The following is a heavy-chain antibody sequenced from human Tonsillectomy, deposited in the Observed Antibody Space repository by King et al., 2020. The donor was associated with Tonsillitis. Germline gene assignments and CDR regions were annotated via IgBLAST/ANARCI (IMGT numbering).Heavy chain of an antibody. V-gene: IGHV3-33*01. CDR3: ARAPSAAPRSYYYYGMDV. J-gene: IGHJ6*02. D-gene: IGHD2-2*01. Sequence: QLVQSGGGVVQPGRSLRLSCAASRFTFSTYGMHWVRQAPGKGLEWVAVIWDDGSNKYYADSVKGRFTISRGNSKNTLYLQMNSLRAEDTAVYYCARAPSAAPRSYYYYGMDVWGQGTTVTVSS. CDR2: IWDDGSNK. CDR1: RFTFSTYG.